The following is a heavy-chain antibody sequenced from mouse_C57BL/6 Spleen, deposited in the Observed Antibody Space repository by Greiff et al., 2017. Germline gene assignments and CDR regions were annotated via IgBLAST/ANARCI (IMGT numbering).Heavy chain of an antibody. D-gene: IGHD1-1*01. CDR1: GYTFTSYW. CDR2: IDPSDSYT. CDR3: ARRHYYGSSHYFDY. J-gene: IGHJ2*01. Sequence: VQLQQPGAELVRPGTSVKLSCKASGYTFTSYWMHWVKQRPGQGLEWIGVIDPSDSYTNYNQKFKGKATLTVDTSSSTAYMQLSSLTSEDSAVYYCARRHYYGSSHYFDYWGQGTTLTVSS. V-gene: IGHV1-59*01.